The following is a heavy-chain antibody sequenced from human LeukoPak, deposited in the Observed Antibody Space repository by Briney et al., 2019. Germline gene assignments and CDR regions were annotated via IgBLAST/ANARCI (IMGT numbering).Heavy chain of an antibody. J-gene: IGHJ4*02. V-gene: IGHV4-30-2*01. D-gene: IGHD6-19*01. CDR3: ARAGSGWYGNFDY. CDR2: IYHSGST. CDR1: GGSISSGGYS. Sequence: TSQTLSLTCAVSGGSISSGGYSWSWIRQPPGKGLEWIGYIYHSGSTYYNPSLKSRVTISVDRSKNQFSLKLSSVTAADMAVYYCARAGSGWYGNFDYWGQGTLVTVSS.